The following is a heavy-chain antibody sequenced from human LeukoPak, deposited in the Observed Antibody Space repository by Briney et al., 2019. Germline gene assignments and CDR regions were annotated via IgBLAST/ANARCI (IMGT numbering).Heavy chain of an antibody. Sequence: GGSLRLSCAASGFTFSAYYMGWIRQAPGKGLEWVSFISSGGTTTDYADSVKGRFTVSRDNTKNLVYLHMNSLRAEDSALYYCARGAPGYDSSGFYSDFYYYYMDVWGKGTTVTVSS. CDR2: ISSGGTTT. CDR1: GFTFSAYY. CDR3: ARGAPGYDSSGFYSDFYYYYMDV. J-gene: IGHJ6*03. D-gene: IGHD3-22*01. V-gene: IGHV3-11*04.